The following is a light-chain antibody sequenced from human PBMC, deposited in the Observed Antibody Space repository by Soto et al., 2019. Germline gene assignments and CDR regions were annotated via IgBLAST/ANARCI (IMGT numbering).Light chain of an antibody. V-gene: IGLV1-40*01. CDR2: GNN. CDR1: NSDIGAHYD. J-gene: IGLJ2*01. Sequence: QSVLTQPPSVSGAPGQRVTISCTGSNSDIGAHYDVHWYQQLPGTAPKLLIYGNNNRPSGVPDRFSGSKSGNTASLTIFGLQAEDEAAYFCSSYTSISPLVLFGGGTKLTVL. CDR3: SSYTSISPLVL.